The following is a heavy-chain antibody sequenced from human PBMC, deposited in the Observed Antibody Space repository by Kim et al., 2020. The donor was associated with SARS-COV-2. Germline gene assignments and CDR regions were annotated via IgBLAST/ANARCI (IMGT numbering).Heavy chain of an antibody. V-gene: IGHV1-24*01. CDR3: ASGYSSVGGDY. Sequence: ASVKVSCKVSGYSLSELSIHWVRQAPGEGLEWMGGYDPEPGETIFAQKFQGRVTMTEDTSTDTAYMELSSLRSEDTAVYYCASGYSSVGGDYWGQATLVTVSS. D-gene: IGHD2-15*01. CDR2: YDPEPGET. J-gene: IGHJ4*02. CDR1: GYSLSELS.